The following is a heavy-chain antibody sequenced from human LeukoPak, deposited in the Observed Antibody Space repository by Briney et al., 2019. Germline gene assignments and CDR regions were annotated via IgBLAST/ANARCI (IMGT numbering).Heavy chain of an antibody. J-gene: IGHJ4*02. CDR1: AFIFSSYS. CDR2: SRSSTNNI. D-gene: IGHD7-27*01. CDR3: VRDLHWGFDY. V-gene: IGHV3-48*01. Sequence: GTVSLTCAAYAFIFSSYSTMWDRQAQGQGREWTSYSRSSTNNIYHASAVKGRFTISRDDDKNSLYLQLNSLRVEDSAVYCCVRDLHWGFDYWGQGTQVTVSS.